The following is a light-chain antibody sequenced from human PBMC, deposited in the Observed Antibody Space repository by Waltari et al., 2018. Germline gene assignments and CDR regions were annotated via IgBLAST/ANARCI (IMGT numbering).Light chain of an antibody. CDR2: DVS. CDR3: SSYSTSSTLVV. CDR1: GSAVGGYDF. J-gene: IGLJ2*01. V-gene: IGLV2-14*03. Sequence: QSALTQPASVSGSPGQSVSISCTGTGSAVGGYDFFSWYQQYPGKAPKLMIFDVSNRPSGVSDRFSGSKSGNTASLTISGLQAEDEAYYYCSSYSTSSTLVVFGGGTKVTVL.